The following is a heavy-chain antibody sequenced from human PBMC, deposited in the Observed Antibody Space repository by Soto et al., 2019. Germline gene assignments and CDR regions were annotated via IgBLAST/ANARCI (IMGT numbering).Heavy chain of an antibody. CDR3: AGGFRLATSEFDL. J-gene: IGHJ2*01. CDR2: ISSGSSTI. D-gene: IGHD5-12*01. Sequence: GRSLRLSCAASGFTFSRYSMNWVRQAPGKGLEWVSYISSGSSTIYYADSVKGRFTISRDNAKNSLYLQMNSLRAEDTAVYYCAGGFRLATSEFDLPG. CDR1: GFTFSRYS. V-gene: IGHV3-48*01.